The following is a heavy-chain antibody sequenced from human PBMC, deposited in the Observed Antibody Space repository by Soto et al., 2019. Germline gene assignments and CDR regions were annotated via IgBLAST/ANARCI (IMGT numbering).Heavy chain of an antibody. J-gene: IGHJ6*02. V-gene: IGHV3-23*01. D-gene: IGHD4-17*01. CDR2: ISGSGDDT. Sequence: GGSLRLSCVASGFTFSNFAMAWVRQAPGEGLEWVSAISGSGDDTFYADSMKGRFTISRDNSKDTLYLQINSLKTEDTAVYYCTTSMTTVTTLYYYYGMDVWGQGTTVTVSS. CDR3: TTSMTTVTTLYYYYGMDV. CDR1: GFTFSNFA.